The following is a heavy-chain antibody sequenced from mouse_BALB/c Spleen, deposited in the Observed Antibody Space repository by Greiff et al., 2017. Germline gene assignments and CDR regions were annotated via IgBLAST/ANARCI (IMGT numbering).Heavy chain of an antibody. CDR2: ISNGGGST. Sequence: EVHLVESGGGLVQPGGSLKLSCAASGFTFSSYTMSWVRQTPEKRLEWVAYISNGGGSTYYPDTVKGRFTISRDNAKNTLYLQMSSLKSEDTAMYYCARQGYYRYDGYYFDYWGQGTTLTVSS. J-gene: IGHJ2*01. D-gene: IGHD2-14*01. CDR1: GFTFSSYT. V-gene: IGHV5-12-2*01. CDR3: ARQGYYRYDGYYFDY.